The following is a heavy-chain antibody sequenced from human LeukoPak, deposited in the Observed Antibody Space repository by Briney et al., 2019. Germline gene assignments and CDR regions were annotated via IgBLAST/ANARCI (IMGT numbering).Heavy chain of an antibody. V-gene: IGHV4-34*01. CDR2: INHSGST. CDR1: GGSISSYY. Sequence: PSETLSLTCTVSGGSISSYYWSWIRQPPGKGLEWIGEINHSGSTNYNPSLKSRVTISVDTSKNQFSLKLSSVTAADTAVYYCARSHFTPQYYFDYWGQGTLVTVSS. D-gene: IGHD1-14*01. CDR3: ARSHFTPQYYFDY. J-gene: IGHJ4*02.